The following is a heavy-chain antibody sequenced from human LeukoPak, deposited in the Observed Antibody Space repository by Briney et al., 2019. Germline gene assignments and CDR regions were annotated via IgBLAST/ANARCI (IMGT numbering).Heavy chain of an antibody. Sequence: SETLSLTCTVSGGSISSYYWSWIRQPPGKGLEWIGYIYYSGSTNYNPSLKSRVTISVDTSKNQFSLKLSSVTAADTAVYYCARGSTPNWFDPWGQGTLVTVSS. CDR3: ARGSTPNWFDP. CDR2: IYYSGST. CDR1: GGSISSYY. D-gene: IGHD2-15*01. J-gene: IGHJ5*02. V-gene: IGHV4-59*01.